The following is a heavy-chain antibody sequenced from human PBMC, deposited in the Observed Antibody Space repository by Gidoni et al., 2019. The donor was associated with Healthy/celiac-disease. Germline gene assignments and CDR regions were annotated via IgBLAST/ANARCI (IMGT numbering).Heavy chain of an antibody. D-gene: IGHD3-3*01. CDR1: GFTFDDYA. Sequence: LRLSCAASGFTFDDYAMPRVRQAPGKGLEGVSGISWNSGSIGYADSVKGRFTISRDNAKNSLYLQMNSLRAEDTALYYCAKDRGRPYYDFWSGYYDYYYYYGMDVWGQGTTVTVSS. CDR2: ISWNSGSI. CDR3: AKDRGRPYYDFWSGYYDYYYYYGMDV. V-gene: IGHV3-9*01. J-gene: IGHJ6*02.